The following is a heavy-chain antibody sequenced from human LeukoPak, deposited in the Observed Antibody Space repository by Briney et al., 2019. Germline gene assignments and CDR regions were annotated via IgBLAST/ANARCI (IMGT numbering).Heavy chain of an antibody. CDR2: IKQDGSEK. J-gene: IGHJ4*02. D-gene: IGHD3-10*01. CDR1: GFTFSSYW. CDR3: ARVRTGWFGELLDY. V-gene: IGHV3-7*01. Sequence: GGSLRLSCAASGFTFSSYWMSWVRQAPGKGLEWVANIKQDGSEKYYVDSVKGRFTISRDNAKNSLYLQMNSLRAEDTAVYYCARVRTGWFGELLDYWGQGTLVTVSS.